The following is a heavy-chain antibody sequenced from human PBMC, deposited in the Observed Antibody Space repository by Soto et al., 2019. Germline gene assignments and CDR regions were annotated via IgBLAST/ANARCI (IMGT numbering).Heavy chain of an antibody. CDR1: PGSISSGDSY. D-gene: IGHD2-8*01. Sequence: SETLSRTCTVSPGSISSGDSYWSWIRQPPGKGLEWIGYILYSGTTNYNPSLESRLTISVDTSKNQFSLKLTSVTAADTAVYYCARNGALDYWGRGTLVTVSS. V-gene: IGHV4-30-4*01. CDR2: ILYSGTT. J-gene: IGHJ4*02. CDR3: ARNGALDY.